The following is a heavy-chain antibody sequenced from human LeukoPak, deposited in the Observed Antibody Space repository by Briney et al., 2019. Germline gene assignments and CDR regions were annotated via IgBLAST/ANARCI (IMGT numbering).Heavy chain of an antibody. V-gene: IGHV4-30-4*07. CDR2: IYYSGST. J-gene: IGHJ4*02. CDR1: GGSISSGGYS. D-gene: IGHD1-26*01. CDR3: ARGRGAEPRPHGGFDY. Sequence: SETLSLTCAVSGGSISSGGYSWSWIRQPPGKGLEWIGYIYYSGSTYYNPSLKSRVTISVDTSKNQFSLKLSSVTAADTAVYYCARGRGAEPRPHGGFDYWGQGTLVTVSS.